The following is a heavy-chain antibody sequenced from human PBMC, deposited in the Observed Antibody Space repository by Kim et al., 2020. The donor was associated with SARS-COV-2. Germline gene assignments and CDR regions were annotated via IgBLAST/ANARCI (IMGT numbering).Heavy chain of an antibody. D-gene: IGHD1-26*01. J-gene: IGHJ4*02. CDR3: ARDCVEVGATFDN. Sequence: SQKFQGRVTFTRDTSASTAHMELSRLRSEDTAIYYCARDCVEVGATFDNWGQGTLVTVSS. V-gene: IGHV1-3*01.